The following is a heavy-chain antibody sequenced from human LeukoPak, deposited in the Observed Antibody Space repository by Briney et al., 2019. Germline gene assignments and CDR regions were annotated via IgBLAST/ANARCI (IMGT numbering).Heavy chain of an antibody. J-gene: IGHJ4*02. CDR3: ARDQEGFDY. Sequence: ASVKVSCKASGYTFTSNYIHWVRQAPGQGLEWMGMIHPRDGSTSYAQKFQGRVTVTRDTSTSTVHMELSGLRSGDTAVYYCARDQEGFDYWGQGTLVTVSS. CDR2: IHPRDGST. V-gene: IGHV1-46*01. CDR1: GYTFTSNY.